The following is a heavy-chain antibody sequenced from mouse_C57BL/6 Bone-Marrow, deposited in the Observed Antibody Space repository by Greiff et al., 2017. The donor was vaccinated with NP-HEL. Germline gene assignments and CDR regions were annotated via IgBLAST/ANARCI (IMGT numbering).Heavy chain of an antibody. CDR3: ARGGLGGY. V-gene: IGHV5-4*01. CDR2: ISDGGSYT. Sequence: EVHLVESGGGLVKPGGSLKLSCAMSWVRQTPEKRLEWVATISDGGSYTYYPDNVKGRFTISRDNAKNNLYLQMSHLKSEDTAMYYCARGGLGGYWGQGTTLTVSS. D-gene: IGHD2-4*01. J-gene: IGHJ2*01.